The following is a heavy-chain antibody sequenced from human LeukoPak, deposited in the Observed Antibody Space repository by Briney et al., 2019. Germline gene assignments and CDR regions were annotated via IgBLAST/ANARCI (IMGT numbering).Heavy chain of an antibody. CDR3: AKDVSEAAGLAFGFDY. V-gene: IGHV3-23*01. CDR2: ISGSGGST. Sequence: GGSLRLSCAASGFTFSSYGMSWVRQAPGKGLEWVSAISGSGGSTYYADSVKGRFTISRDNSKNTLYLQMNSLRAEDTAVYYCAKDVSEAAGLAFGFDYWGQGTLVTVSS. J-gene: IGHJ4*02. D-gene: IGHD6-13*01. CDR1: GFTFSSYG.